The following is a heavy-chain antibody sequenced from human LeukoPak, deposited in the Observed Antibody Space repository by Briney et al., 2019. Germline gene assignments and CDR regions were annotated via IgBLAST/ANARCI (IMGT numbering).Heavy chain of an antibody. V-gene: IGHV1-2*02. D-gene: IGHD1-1*01. CDR1: GYTFTGYY. Sequence: GASVKVSCKASGYTFTGYYMHWVRQAPGQGLEWMGWINPNSGGTNYAQKFQGRVTMTRDTSISTAYMELSRLRSDDTAVYYCARVQNDPQRRWFDPWGQGTLVTVSS. CDR2: INPNSGGT. CDR3: ARVQNDPQRRWFDP. J-gene: IGHJ5*02.